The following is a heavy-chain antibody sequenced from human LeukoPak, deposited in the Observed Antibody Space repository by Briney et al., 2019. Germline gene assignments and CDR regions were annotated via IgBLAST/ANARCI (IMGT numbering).Heavy chain of an antibody. Sequence: GGSLRLSCAASGNYWMHWVRQAPGKGLVWVSHINSDGSWTSYADSVKARFTISKDNAKNTVYLQMNSLRAEDTAVYYCVSFYETCWGRGTLVTVSS. V-gene: IGHV3-74*01. CDR3: VSFYETC. CDR2: INSDGSWT. J-gene: IGHJ4*02. D-gene: IGHD2/OR15-2a*01. CDR1: GNYW.